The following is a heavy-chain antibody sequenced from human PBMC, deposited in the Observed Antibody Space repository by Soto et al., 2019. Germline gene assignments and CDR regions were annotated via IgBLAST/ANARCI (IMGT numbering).Heavy chain of an antibody. CDR3: AREYCTNGVCFRGLNYGMDV. CDR1: GYTFTGYY. Sequence: QVQLVQSGAEVKKPGASVKVSCKASGYTFTGYYMHWVRQAPGQGLEWMGWINPNSGGTNYAQKFQGWVTMTRDSSISKAYMELSRLRSDDTAVYYCAREYCTNGVCFRGLNYGMDVWGQGTTVTVSS. V-gene: IGHV1-2*04. J-gene: IGHJ6*02. D-gene: IGHD2-8*01. CDR2: INPNSGGT.